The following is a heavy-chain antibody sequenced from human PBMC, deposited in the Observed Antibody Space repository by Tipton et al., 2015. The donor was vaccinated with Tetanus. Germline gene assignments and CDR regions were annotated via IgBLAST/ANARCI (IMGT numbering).Heavy chain of an antibody. D-gene: IGHD4-17*01. CDR2: IKEDGSEI. Sequence: SLRLSCEGHQGYDFSRFRMSWVRQAPGKGLEWVAHIKEDGSEIYYVDSVRGRFTISRDNAKSSLYLEMNSLRVEDTALYFCAGGHYGKWGQGTLVPVSS. J-gene: IGHJ1*01. CDR1: QGYDFSRFR. CDR3: AGGHYGK. V-gene: IGHV3-7*01.